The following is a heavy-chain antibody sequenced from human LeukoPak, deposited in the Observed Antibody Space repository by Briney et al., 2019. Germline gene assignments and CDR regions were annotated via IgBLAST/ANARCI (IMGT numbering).Heavy chain of an antibody. CDR3: ARHSGSSWYYFDY. D-gene: IGHD6-13*01. CDR1: GGSISTYY. CDR2: IYNSGST. Sequence: PSETLSLTCTVSGGSISTYYWSWIRQPPGKGLEWIGYIYNSGSTNYNPSLKSRVTISVDTSKNKFSLKLSSVTAADTAVHYCARHSGSSWYYFDYWGQGTLVTVSS. J-gene: IGHJ4*02. V-gene: IGHV4-59*08.